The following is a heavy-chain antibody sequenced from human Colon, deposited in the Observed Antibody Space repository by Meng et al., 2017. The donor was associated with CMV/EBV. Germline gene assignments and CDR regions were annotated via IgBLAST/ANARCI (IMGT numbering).Heavy chain of an antibody. D-gene: IGHD1-14*01. CDR2: ISNDGRTP. V-gene: IGHV3-74*01. Sequence: GGSLRLSCGVSGFSFNTYWMSWVRQTPGKELVWVSRISNDGRTPTYADSVKGRFTISRDNDKNTLYLQMNSLTVDDTAVYYCISEAAGGDYWGQGALVTVSS. J-gene: IGHJ4*02. CDR3: ISEAAGGDY. CDR1: GFSFNTYW.